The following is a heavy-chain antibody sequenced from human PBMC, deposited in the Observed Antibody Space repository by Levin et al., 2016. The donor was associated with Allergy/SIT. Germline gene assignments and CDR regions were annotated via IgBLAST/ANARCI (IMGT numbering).Heavy chain of an antibody. Sequence: ASVKVSCKASGYTFTTYAISWVRQAPGQGLEWMGWISAYNGNRDYAQKFQGRVIMTTDTSTSTAYMELRSLRSDDTAVYYCARQKPRGYPEGGFDYWGQGTLVTISS. V-gene: IGHV1-18*04. D-gene: IGHD3-22*01. CDR3: ARQKPRGYPEGGFDY. CDR2: ISAYNGNR. J-gene: IGHJ4*02. CDR1: GYTFTTYA.